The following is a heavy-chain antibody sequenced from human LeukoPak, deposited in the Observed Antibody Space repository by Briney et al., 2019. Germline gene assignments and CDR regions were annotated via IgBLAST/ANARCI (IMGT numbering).Heavy chain of an antibody. D-gene: IGHD3-22*01. CDR3: AKDLDSSGQIYYYYGMDV. CDR2: ISYDGSNK. J-gene: IGHJ6*02. Sequence: LSLTCTVSGASISSYYWSWIRQPPGKGLEWVAVISYDGSNKYYADSVKGRFTISRDNSKNTLYLQTNSLRAEDTAVYYCAKDLDSSGQIYYYYGMDVWGQGTTVTVSS. V-gene: IGHV3-30*18. CDR1: GASISSYY.